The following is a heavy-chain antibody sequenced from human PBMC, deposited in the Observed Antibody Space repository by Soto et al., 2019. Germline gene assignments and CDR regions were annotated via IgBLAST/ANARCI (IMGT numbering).Heavy chain of an antibody. CDR2: INSDGSST. V-gene: IGHV3-74*01. Sequence: GGSLRLSCAASGFTFSSYWVHWVRQAPGKGLVWVSRINSDGSSTSYADSVKGRFTISRDNAKNTLYLQMNSLRAEDTAVYYCARRGDYYDSSGYYYVFDYWGQGTLVTVSS. CDR1: GFTFSSYW. CDR3: ARRGDYYDSSGYYYVFDY. D-gene: IGHD3-22*01. J-gene: IGHJ4*02.